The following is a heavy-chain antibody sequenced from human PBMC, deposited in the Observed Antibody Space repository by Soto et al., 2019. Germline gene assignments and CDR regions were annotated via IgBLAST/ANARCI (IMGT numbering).Heavy chain of an antibody. CDR1: GYTFTHYV. J-gene: IGHJ4*02. D-gene: IGHD6-6*01. CDR2: INGGNGNT. CDR3: ARGVSSSIDY. V-gene: IGHV1-3*01. Sequence: QVQLVQSGAEVKKPGASVKVSCKASGYTFTHYVIHWVRQAPGQRLEWMGWINGGNGNTKHPQNFQGRVTITRDTSASTAYMELSSLRSEDTAVYYCARGVSSSIDYWGQGTLVTVPS.